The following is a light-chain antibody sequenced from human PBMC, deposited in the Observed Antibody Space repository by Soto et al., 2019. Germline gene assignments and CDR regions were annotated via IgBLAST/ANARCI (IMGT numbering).Light chain of an antibody. CDR1: RSINNY. CDR2: DAS. J-gene: IGKJ2*01. Sequence: EIVLTQSPATLSLSPGEGATLSCRASRSINNYLGCYQQKPGQAPRLLISDASNRASGVPVRFSGSGSGTDFPLTISSLESEDSAVYFCQQRYAWYTFGQGTKLEIK. V-gene: IGKV3D-11*02. CDR3: QQRYAWYT.